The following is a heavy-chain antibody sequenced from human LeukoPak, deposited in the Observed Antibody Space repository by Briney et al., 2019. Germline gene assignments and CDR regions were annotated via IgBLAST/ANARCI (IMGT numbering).Heavy chain of an antibody. CDR3: VGVATKWSLDY. CDR1: GGSISSSSYY. D-gene: IGHD5-12*01. V-gene: IGHV4-61*01. CDR2: IYYSGST. J-gene: IGHJ4*02. Sequence: PSETLSLTCTVSGGSISSSSYYWSWIRQPPGKGLEWIGYIYYSGSTNYNPSLKSRVTISVDTSKNQFSLKLSSVAAADTAVYYCVGVATKWSLDYWGQGTLVTVSS.